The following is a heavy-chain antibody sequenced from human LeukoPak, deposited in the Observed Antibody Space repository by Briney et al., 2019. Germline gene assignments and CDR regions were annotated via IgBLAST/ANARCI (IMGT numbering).Heavy chain of an antibody. CDR2: IYYSGST. V-gene: IGHV4-61*01. CDR1: GYSISSGYY. Sequence: PSETLSLTCTVSGYSISSGYYRSWIRQPPGKGLEWIGYIYYSGSTNYNPSLKSRVTISVDTSKNQFSLKLSSVTAADTAVYYCARTPYYYGSGSPGYWYFDLWGRGTLVTVSS. CDR3: ARTPYYYGSGSPGYWYFDL. D-gene: IGHD3-10*01. J-gene: IGHJ2*01.